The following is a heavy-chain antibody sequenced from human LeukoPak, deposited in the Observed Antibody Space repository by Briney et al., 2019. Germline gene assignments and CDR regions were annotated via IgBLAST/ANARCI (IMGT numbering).Heavy chain of an antibody. CDR3: ARTRTYADYADF. J-gene: IGHJ4*02. V-gene: IGHV4-59*01. CDR1: GGTLTTYY. D-gene: IGHD4-17*01. CDR2: IYSSGSA. Sequence: SQTLSLSCTLSGGTLTTYYWSWVRPPPGKGMDWIGFIYSSGSANYNPSLMSRVTMSVDTSKNQFSLKLSSVTAADTSVYYCARTRTYADYADFWGQGTLVTVSS.